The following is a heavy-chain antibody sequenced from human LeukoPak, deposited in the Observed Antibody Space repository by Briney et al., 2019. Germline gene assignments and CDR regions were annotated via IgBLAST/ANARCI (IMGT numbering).Heavy chain of an antibody. J-gene: IGHJ4*02. V-gene: IGHV4-39*07. CDR3: ARGPPPDFDY. Sequence: SGTLSLTCTVSGGSISSSSYYWGWIRQPPGKGLEWIGSIYYRGTTYYNPSLKSRVTISVDTSENQFSLKLSSVAAADTAVYYCARGPPPDFDYWGRGTLVTVSS. CDR2: IYYRGTT. CDR1: GGSISSSSYY.